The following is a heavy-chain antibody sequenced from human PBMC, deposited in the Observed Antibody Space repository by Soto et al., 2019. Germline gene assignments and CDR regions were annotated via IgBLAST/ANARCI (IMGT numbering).Heavy chain of an antibody. J-gene: IGHJ6*03. V-gene: IGHV4-34*01. Sequence: QVQLQQWGAGLLKPSETLSLTCAVYGGSFSGYYWSWIRQPPGKGLEWIGEINHSGSTNYNPSLKSAVTRAGDTSKNQFALKLSSVTAADTAVYYCARMKQLWKLAYYYYIDVWGKGTTVTVSS. CDR3: ARMKQLWKLAYYYYIDV. CDR1: GGSFSGYY. D-gene: IGHD5-18*01. CDR2: INHSGST.